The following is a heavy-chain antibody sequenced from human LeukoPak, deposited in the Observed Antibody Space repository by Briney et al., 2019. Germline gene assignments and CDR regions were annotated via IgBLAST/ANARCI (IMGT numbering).Heavy chain of an antibody. J-gene: IGHJ5*02. CDR3: ARDRSVVVVPAAIPHNWFDP. Sequence: GASVTVSCKASGYTFTGYYMHWVRQAPGQGLEWMGWINPNSGGTNYAQKFQGRVTMTRDTSISTAYMELSRLRSDDTAVYYCARDRSVVVVPAAIPHNWFDPWGQGTLVTVSS. V-gene: IGHV1-2*02. CDR1: GYTFTGYY. CDR2: INPNSGGT. D-gene: IGHD2-2*01.